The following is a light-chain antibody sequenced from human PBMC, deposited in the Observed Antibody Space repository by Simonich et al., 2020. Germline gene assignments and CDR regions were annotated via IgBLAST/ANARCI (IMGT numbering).Light chain of an antibody. CDR3: CSYAGSSTLV. CDR2: EGS. CDR1: SSDVGGYNY. J-gene: IGLJ2*01. V-gene: IGLV2-23*01. Sequence: QSALTQPRSVSGSPGQSVTISCTGTSSDVGGYNYVSWYQQHPGKAPILMIYEGSKRPSGFSNRFSGYKSGNTASLTISGLQAEDEADYYCCSYAGSSTLVFGGGTKLTVL.